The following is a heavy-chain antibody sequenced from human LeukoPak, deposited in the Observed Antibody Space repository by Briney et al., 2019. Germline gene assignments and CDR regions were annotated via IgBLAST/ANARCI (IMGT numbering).Heavy chain of an antibody. J-gene: IGHJ4*02. V-gene: IGHV3-21*01. CDR2: ISSSSSYI. CDR3: AVTRGYSGYDSAGY. Sequence: GGSLRLSCAASGFTFSSYSMNWVRQAPGKGLEWVSSISSSSSYIYYADSVKGRFTISRDNAKNSLYLRMNSLRAEDTAVYYCAVTRGYSGYDSAGYWGQGTLVTVSS. CDR1: GFTFSSYS. D-gene: IGHD5-12*01.